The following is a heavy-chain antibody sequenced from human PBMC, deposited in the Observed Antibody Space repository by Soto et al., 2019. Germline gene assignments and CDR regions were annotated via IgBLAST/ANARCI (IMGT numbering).Heavy chain of an antibody. Sequence: QVQLVQSGAEVKKPGASVKVSCKASGYIFTGHYLHWVRQAPGQGLEWMGWINPNSGGTNSARRFQGRVTLTRDTSISTVYMELNSLRSDDTAVFYCAREMSTVRGADSFDIWGQGTLVTVSS. D-gene: IGHD2-21*02. V-gene: IGHV1-2*02. CDR1: GYIFTGHY. CDR3: AREMSTVRGADSFDI. CDR2: INPNSGGT. J-gene: IGHJ3*02.